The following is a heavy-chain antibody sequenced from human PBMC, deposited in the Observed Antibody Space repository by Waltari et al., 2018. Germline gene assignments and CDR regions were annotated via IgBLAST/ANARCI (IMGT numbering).Heavy chain of an antibody. CDR2: ISWEGSTT. V-gene: IGHV3-43D*03. CDR3: AKDSRGYSGWVDY. D-gene: IGHD6-19*01. Sequence: EVQLVESGGVVVQPGGSLRLSWAASGFTFADYAMHWVRQAPGKGLEWVSLISWEGSTTSYADSVKGRFTISRDNSKNSLYLQMNSLRAEDNALYYCAKDSRGYSGWVDYWGQGTLVTVSS. CDR1: GFTFADYA. J-gene: IGHJ4*02.